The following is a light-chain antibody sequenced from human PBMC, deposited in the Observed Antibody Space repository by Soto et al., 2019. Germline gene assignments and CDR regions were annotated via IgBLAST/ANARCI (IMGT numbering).Light chain of an antibody. CDR3: SSYTSSATDL. V-gene: IGLV2-14*03. Sequence: QSALTQPASVSGSPGQSITISCTGTSSDVGAYDSVSWYQQRPDKAPKLMIYEVIYRPLRVSDRFSGSKSENTASLTISGLRTEDEADYYCSSYTSSATDLFGTGTKVTVL. CDR1: SSDVGAYDS. CDR2: EVI. J-gene: IGLJ1*01.